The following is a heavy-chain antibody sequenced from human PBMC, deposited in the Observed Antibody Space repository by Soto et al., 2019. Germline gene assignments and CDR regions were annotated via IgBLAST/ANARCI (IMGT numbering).Heavy chain of an antibody. CDR1: GYTFTGYY. CDR2: INPNSGGT. CDR3: ARACSSGCSWFDP. V-gene: IGHV1-2*04. Sequence: QVQLVQSGAELKKPGASVKVSCKASGYTFTGYYIHWVRQAPGQGLEWMGWINPNSGGTKYAQKFQGWVTMTRDTSISTAYMELTRLRSDDTAVYYCARACSSGCSWFDPWGQGTLVTVSS. D-gene: IGHD6-19*01. J-gene: IGHJ5*02.